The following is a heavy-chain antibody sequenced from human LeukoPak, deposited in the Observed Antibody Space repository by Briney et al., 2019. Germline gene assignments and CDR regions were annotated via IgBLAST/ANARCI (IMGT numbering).Heavy chain of an antibody. CDR3: AREVQLLWYYYYMDV. CDR1: GFTFSSYW. D-gene: IGHD2-2*01. CDR2: IKQDGSEK. Sequence: PGGSVTLSCVASGFTFSSYWMRWVRQAPGKGLEWVAKIKQDGSEKYYVDSVKGRFTISRDNAKNSLYLQMNSLRAEDTAVYYCAREVQLLWYYYYMDVWGKGTTVTVSS. V-gene: IGHV3-7*01. J-gene: IGHJ6*03.